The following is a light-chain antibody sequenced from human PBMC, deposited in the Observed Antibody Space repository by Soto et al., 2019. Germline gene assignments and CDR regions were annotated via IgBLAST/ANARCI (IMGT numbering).Light chain of an antibody. CDR3: HQYDSWT. J-gene: IGKJ1*01. V-gene: IGKV3-20*01. Sequence: EIVLTQSPGTLSLSPGERATLSCRASQSVTSKYLAWYQQIPGQAPRLLIYGASIRATGIPDRFSGSGSGTDFTLTVSRLEPEDFAVYYCHQYDSWTFGQGTKVDIK. CDR2: GAS. CDR1: QSVTSKY.